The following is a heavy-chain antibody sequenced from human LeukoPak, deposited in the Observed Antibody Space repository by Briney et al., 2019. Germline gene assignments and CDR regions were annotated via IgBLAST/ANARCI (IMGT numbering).Heavy chain of an antibody. V-gene: IGHV3-53*01. CDR1: GISFSGSW. CDR3: ARGYCGGDCYSDTAFDI. D-gene: IGHD2-21*02. CDR2: IFSGGST. Sequence: PGGSLRLSCGGSGISFSGSWMTWVRQAPGKGLEWVSLIFSGGSTYYADSVKGRFTISRDNSKNTLYLEMNSLRAEDTAVYYCARGYCGGDCYSDTAFDIWGQGTMVTVSS. J-gene: IGHJ3*02.